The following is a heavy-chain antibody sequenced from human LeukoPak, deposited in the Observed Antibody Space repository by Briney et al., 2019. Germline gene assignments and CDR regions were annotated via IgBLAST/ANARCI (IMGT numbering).Heavy chain of an antibody. CDR3: AREPYGGNLYYFDY. V-gene: IGHV3-53*01. J-gene: IGHJ4*02. Sequence: GGSLRLSCAASGFTVSSNYMNWVRQAPGKGLEWVSVIYGGGSTYYADSVKGRFTISRDNSKNTLYLQMNSLRAEDTAVYYCAREPYGGNLYYFDYWGQGTLVTVSS. CDR2: IYGGGST. CDR1: GFTVSSNY. D-gene: IGHD4-23*01.